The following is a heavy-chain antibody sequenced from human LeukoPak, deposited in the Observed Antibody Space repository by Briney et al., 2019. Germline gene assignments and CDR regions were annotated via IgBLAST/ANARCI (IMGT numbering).Heavy chain of an antibody. V-gene: IGHV3-15*01. CDR3: CTGVPPTGTNY. CDR1: GFSFANAW. CDR2: IKTKGDGETT. Sequence: SGGSLGLSCAASGFSFANAWMNWVRQSPGKGLEWVGRIKTKGDGETTDCAAPVKGRFTISRNDSENTLFLQMNSLKTEDTAVYYCCTGVPPTGTNYWGQGTLVTVSS. J-gene: IGHJ4*01. D-gene: IGHD1-1*01.